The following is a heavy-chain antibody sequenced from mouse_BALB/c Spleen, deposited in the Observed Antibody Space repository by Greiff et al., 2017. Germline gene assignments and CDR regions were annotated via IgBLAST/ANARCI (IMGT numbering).Heavy chain of an antibody. Sequence: VQLQESGPGLVAPSQSLSITCTVSGFSLTSYGVHWVRQPPGKGLEWLGVIWAGGSTNYNSALMSRLSISKDNSKSQVFLKMNSLQTDDTAMYYCARAPQLAWYFDVWGAGTTVTVSS. CDR3: ARAPQLAWYFDV. J-gene: IGHJ1*01. CDR2: IWAGGST. CDR1: GFSLTSYG. V-gene: IGHV2-9*02. D-gene: IGHD4-1*02.